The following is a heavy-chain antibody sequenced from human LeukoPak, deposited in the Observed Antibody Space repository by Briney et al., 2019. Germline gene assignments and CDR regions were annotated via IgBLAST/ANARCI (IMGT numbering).Heavy chain of an antibody. CDR1: AFTFSSYA. CDR2: ISGSGGRT. Sequence: GGSLRLSCATSAFTFSSYAMSWVRQAAGKGLEWVSGISGSGGRTYYADAAKGRFTIPRDNSKNTLYLQINSLRVEDTAIYYCAKDIRDGSGTYGYFDYWGQGTLVTVSS. CDR3: AKDIRDGSGTYGYFDY. D-gene: IGHD3-10*01. V-gene: IGHV3-23*01. J-gene: IGHJ4*02.